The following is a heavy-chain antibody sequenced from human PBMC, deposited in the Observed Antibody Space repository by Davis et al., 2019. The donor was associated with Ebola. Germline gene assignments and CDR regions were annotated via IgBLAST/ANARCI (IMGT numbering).Heavy chain of an antibody. V-gene: IGHV1-3*04. Sequence: ASVKVSCKASGYTFTRYAMHWVRQAPGQSLECMGWINTGNGNTKYSQKFQGRVTITRDTSASTAYMELSSLRSEDTAVYYCARGWDNTYHYYGMDVWGQGTTVTVSS. CDR1: GYTFTRYA. CDR3: ARGWDNTYHYYGMDV. CDR2: INTGNGNT. J-gene: IGHJ6*02. D-gene: IGHD6-19*01.